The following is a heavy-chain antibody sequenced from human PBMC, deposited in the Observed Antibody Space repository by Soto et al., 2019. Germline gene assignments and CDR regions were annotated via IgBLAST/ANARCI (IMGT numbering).Heavy chain of an antibody. D-gene: IGHD6-13*01. CDR1: GFTFSNAW. J-gene: IGHJ4*02. CDR2: IKSKTDGGTT. Sequence: EVQLVESGGGLVKPGGSLRLSCAASGFTFSNAWMSWVRQAPGKGLEWVGRIKSKTDGGTTDYAAPVKGRFTISRDDSKNTLYLQMNSLKTEDTAVYYCTTDRYSSSWSTFDYWGQGTLVTVSS. V-gene: IGHV3-15*01. CDR3: TTDRYSSSWSTFDY.